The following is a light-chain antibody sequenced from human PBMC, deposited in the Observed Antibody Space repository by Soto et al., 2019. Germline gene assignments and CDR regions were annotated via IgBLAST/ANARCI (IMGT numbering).Light chain of an antibody. J-gene: IGLJ1*01. CDR1: SSDVGSYDY. CDR3: CAYSTSGTHV. Sequence: QSALTQPASVSGSPGQSITFSCTGTSSDVGSYDYVSWHQQHPGKAPKLIIYDVNNLPSGVPSRFSGSKSGNTASLTISGLQTEDEADYYCCAYSTSGTHVFGTGTKVTVL. V-gene: IGLV2-14*03. CDR2: DVN.